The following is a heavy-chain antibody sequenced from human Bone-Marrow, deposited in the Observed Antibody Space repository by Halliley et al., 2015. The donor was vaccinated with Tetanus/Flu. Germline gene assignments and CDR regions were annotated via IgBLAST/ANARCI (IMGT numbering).Heavy chain of an antibody. CDR1: GYTFTSYW. D-gene: IGHD6-19*01. CDR3: ARRIAVANTGHYFDY. Sequence: QLVQSEAEVKKPGESLKISCKGSGYTFTSYWIVWVRQMPGRGLEWMGIIYPGGSNTRYSPPFQGQVTISADKSIRTAYLQWSSLQAADTAVYYCARRIAVANTGHYFDYWGQGTLVTVSS. J-gene: IGHJ4*02. CDR2: IYPGGSNT. V-gene: IGHV5-51*03.